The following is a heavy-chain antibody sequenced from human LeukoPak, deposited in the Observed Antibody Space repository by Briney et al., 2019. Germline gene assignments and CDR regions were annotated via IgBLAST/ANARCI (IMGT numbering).Heavy chain of an antibody. CDR3: ARDPGVPAAVLDY. V-gene: IGHV3-21*01. Sequence: GGSLRLSCAASGFTFSSYSMNWVRQAPGKGLEWVSSISSSSSYIYYADSVKGRFTISRDNAKNSLYLQMNSLRAEDTAVYHCARDPGVPAAVLDYWGQGTLVTVSS. CDR2: ISSSSSYI. J-gene: IGHJ4*02. D-gene: IGHD2-2*01. CDR1: GFTFSSYS.